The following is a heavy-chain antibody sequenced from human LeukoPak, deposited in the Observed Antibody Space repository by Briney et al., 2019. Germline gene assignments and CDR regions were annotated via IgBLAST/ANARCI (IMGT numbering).Heavy chain of an antibody. J-gene: IGHJ6*03. Sequence: SETLSLTCTVSGGSISSGSYYWSWIRQPAGKGLEWIGRIYTSGSTNYNPSLKSRVAISVDTSKNQFSLKLSSVTAADTAVYYCARARPYYDFWSGVQYYMDVWGKGTTVTVSS. V-gene: IGHV4-61*02. CDR1: GGSISSGSYY. CDR3: ARARPYYDFWSGVQYYMDV. D-gene: IGHD3-3*01. CDR2: IYTSGST.